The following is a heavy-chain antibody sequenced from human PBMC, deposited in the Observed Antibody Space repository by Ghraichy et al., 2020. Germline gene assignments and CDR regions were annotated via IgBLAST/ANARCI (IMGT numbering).Heavy chain of an antibody. CDR2: ISAYNGNT. V-gene: IGHV1-18*01. D-gene: IGHD3-22*01. CDR3: ARERHYYDSSGLYSPNYYYGMDV. Sequence: ASVKVSCKASSYTFTSYGISGVRQAPGQGLEWMGWISAYNGNTNYAQKLQGRVTMTTDTSTSTAYMELRSLRSDDTAVYYCARERHYYDSSGLYSPNYYYGMDVWGQGTTVTVSS. J-gene: IGHJ6*02. CDR1: SYTFTSYG.